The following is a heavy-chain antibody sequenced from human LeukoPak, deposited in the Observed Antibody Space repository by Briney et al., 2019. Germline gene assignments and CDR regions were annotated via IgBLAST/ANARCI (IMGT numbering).Heavy chain of an antibody. CDR1: GGSISSYY. D-gene: IGHD6-19*01. CDR2: IYYSGST. J-gene: IGHJ5*02. CDR3: ARHAIAVAGTSDWFDP. Sequence: SETLSLTCTVSGGSISSYYWSWIRQPPGKGLEWIGYIYYSGSTNYNPSLKSRVTISVDTSKNQFSLKLSSVTAADTAVYYCARHAIAVAGTSDWFDPWGQGTLVTVSS. V-gene: IGHV4-59*08.